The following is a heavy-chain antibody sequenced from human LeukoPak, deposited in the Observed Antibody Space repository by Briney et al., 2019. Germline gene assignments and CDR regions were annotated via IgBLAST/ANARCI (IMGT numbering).Heavy chain of an antibody. V-gene: IGHV3-53*01. CDR3: ARDWYDNSDAFDI. CDR1: GFTVSNKY. D-gene: IGHD3-9*01. CDR2: IYNDGRT. Sequence: PGGSLRLSCAASGFTVSNKYMTWVRQAPGKGLEWVSLIYNDGRTYYVDSVKGRCTISRDNSKNTLYLQMNSLRAVDTAVYFCARDWYDNSDAFDIWGQGTMVTVSS. J-gene: IGHJ3*02.